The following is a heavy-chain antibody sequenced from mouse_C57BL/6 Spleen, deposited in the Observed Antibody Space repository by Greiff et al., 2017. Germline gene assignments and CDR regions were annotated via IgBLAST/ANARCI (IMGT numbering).Heavy chain of an antibody. J-gene: IGHJ4*01. CDR3: ARVDFGSSPYYEAMDF. Sequence: QVQLQQSGPELVKPGASVKISCKASGYAFSSSWMNWVKQRPGKGLEWIGRIYPGDGDTNYTGKFKGKATLTAAKSSSTAYMQLSSLTSEDSEVYFCARVDFGSSPYYEAMDFWGQGTSVTVSS. D-gene: IGHD1-1*01. CDR1: GYAFSSSW. CDR2: IYPGDGDT. V-gene: IGHV1-82*01.